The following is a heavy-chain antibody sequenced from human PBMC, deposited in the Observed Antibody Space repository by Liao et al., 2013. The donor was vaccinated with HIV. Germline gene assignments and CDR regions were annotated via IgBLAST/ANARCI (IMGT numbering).Heavy chain of an antibody. CDR3: ARTNGDFHYYYYLDV. V-gene: IGHV4-34*01. Sequence: QVQLQQWGPGLVKPSETLSLTCNVSGGSFSSYYWSWIRQSPGKGLEWIGQINHSGSTNYKPSLKSRVTISVDTSNNQFSLKLSSVTAADTAVYYCARTNGDFHYYYYLDVWGKGTTVTVSS. CDR2: INHSGST. D-gene: IGHD4-17*01. CDR1: GGSFSSYY. J-gene: IGHJ6*03.